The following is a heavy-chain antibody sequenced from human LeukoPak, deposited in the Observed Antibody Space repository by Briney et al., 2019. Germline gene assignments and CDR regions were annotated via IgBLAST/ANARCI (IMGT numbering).Heavy chain of an antibody. V-gene: IGHV3-9*01. Sequence: GGSLRLSCAASGFTFDDYAMHWVRQAPGKGLEWVSGISWNSGSIGYADSVKGRFTISRDNAKNSLYLQMNSLRAEDTALHYCAKGGSPIAAAGTSWGQGTLVTVSS. CDR3: AKGGSPIAAAGTS. CDR1: GFTFDDYA. CDR2: ISWNSGSI. D-gene: IGHD6-13*01. J-gene: IGHJ5*02.